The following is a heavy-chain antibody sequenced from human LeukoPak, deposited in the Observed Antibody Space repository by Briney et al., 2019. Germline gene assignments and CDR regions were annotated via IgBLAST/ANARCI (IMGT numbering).Heavy chain of an antibody. J-gene: IGHJ1*01. CDR2: IIPILGIA. V-gene: IGHV1-69*04. CDR1: GGTFSSYT. CDR3: ARDGWELPEYFQH. D-gene: IGHD1-26*01. Sequence: VASVNVSCKASGGTFSSYTISWVGQARGQGLEWMGRIIPILGIANYAQNFQGRVTITADKSTSTAYKELSSLRSEDTAVYYCARDGWELPEYFQHWGQGTLVTVSS.